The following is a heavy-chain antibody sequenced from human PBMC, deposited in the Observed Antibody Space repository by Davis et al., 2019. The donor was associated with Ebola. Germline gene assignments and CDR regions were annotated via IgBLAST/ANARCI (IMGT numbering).Heavy chain of an antibody. CDR3: ATMAYRGYFDY. CDR1: GGSFSGYY. J-gene: IGHJ4*02. CDR2: IYYSGST. D-gene: IGHD5-24*01. Sequence: SETLSLTCAVYGGSFSGYYWSWIRQPPGKGLEWIGYIYYSGSTNYNPSLKSRVTISVDTSKNQFSLKLSSVTAADTAVYYCATMAYRGYFDYWGQGTLVTVSS. V-gene: IGHV4-59*01.